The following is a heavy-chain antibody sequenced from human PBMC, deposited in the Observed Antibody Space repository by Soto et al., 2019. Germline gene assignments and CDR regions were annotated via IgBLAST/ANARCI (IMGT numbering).Heavy chain of an antibody. D-gene: IGHD1-26*01. CDR3: AHGEGIVKSIVYFDS. V-gene: IGHV1-24*01. CDR1: GYFLTALS. Sequence: GASVKVSWKVSGYFLTALSIHWVRQAPGKGLEWMGGFDREDGETIYAQKFQGRVTMTEDTSTDSAYMELSSLTSEDTAIYYCAHGEGIVKSIVYFDSWGQGTLVTVSS. J-gene: IGHJ4*02. CDR2: FDREDGET.